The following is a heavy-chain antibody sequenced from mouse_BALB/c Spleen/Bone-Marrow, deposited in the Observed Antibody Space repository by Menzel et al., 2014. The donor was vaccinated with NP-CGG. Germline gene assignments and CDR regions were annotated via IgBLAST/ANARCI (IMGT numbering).Heavy chain of an antibody. Sequence: LQQSGPELVKPGASVKVSCKASGYAFTNYNMYWVKQSHGKSLEWIGYNDPYSGGTNSNQKFKGKATLTVDKSSSTAYMHLNSLTSEDSAVYYCARLGTTAVPDYWGQGTTLTVSS. CDR3: ARLGTTAVPDY. CDR2: NDPYSGGT. J-gene: IGHJ2*01. V-gene: IGHV1S135*01. D-gene: IGHD1-1*01. CDR1: GYAFTNYN.